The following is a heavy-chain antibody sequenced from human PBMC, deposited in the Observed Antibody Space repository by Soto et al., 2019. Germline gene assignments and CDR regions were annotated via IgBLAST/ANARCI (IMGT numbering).Heavy chain of an antibody. CDR3: ARYYYDSSDRYGAFDF. J-gene: IGHJ3*01. D-gene: IGHD3-22*01. CDR1: GYTFTRYA. Sequence: QVQLVQSGAEVKKPGASVKVSCKASGYTFTRYAIHWVRQAPGQRLEWMGWINTGTGNTKYSQKFKGRVTTTRDTSASTAYMELSSLISEDTAVYYCARYYYDSSDRYGAFDFWGQGTMVTVSS. V-gene: IGHV1-3*04. CDR2: INTGTGNT.